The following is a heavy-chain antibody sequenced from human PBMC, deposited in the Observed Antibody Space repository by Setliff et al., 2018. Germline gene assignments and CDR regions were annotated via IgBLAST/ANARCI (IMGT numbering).Heavy chain of an antibody. CDR2: INPSGGST. D-gene: IGHD3-22*01. J-gene: IGHJ4*02. CDR3: ARLYDSSGYYGGYFDY. V-gene: IGHV1-46*01. Sequence: GASVKVSCKASGYTFTSYYMHWVRQAPGQGLEWMGIINPSGGSTSYAQKFQGRVTMTRDTSTSTVYMELSSLRSEDTAVYYCARLYDSSGYYGGYFDYWGQGTLVTVSS. CDR1: GYTFTSYY.